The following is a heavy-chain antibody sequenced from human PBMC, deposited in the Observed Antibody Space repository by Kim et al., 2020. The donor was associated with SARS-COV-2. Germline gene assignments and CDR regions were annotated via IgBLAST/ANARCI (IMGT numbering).Heavy chain of an antibody. Sequence: YSTKFQGRVTNTRDTSASTAYLELSSLRSEDTAVYYCARLYSGSYYAGDYWGQGTLVTVSS. D-gene: IGHD1-26*01. V-gene: IGHV1-3*01. CDR3: ARLYSGSYYAGDY. J-gene: IGHJ4*02.